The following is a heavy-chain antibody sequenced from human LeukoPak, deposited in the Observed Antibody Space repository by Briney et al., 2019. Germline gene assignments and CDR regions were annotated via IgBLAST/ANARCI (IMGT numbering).Heavy chain of an antibody. D-gene: IGHD6-13*01. V-gene: IGHV3-30*02. CDR3: ARVTSGITGGTYYYYYMDV. CDR2: IRYDERNK. Sequence: GGSLRLSCEASGFTFSSYAMHWVRQAPGKGLEWVAFIRYDERNKYYSDSVKGRFTISRDNSKNTLYLQMNSLRAEDTAVYYCARVTSGITGGTYYYYYMDVWGKGTTVTVSS. J-gene: IGHJ6*03. CDR1: GFTFSSYA.